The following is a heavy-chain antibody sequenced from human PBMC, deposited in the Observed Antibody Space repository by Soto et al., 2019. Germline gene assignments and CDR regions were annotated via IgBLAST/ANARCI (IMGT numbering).Heavy chain of an antibody. Sequence: KKQEWVGRIKTKIDGGTTDYAAHVKGRFTISREDSKSTVYLQMNSLKTEDTAVYFCTPEHFPFFFFSSRRRHTRCSLGLGILLNRSSDL. J-gene: IGHJ2*01. CDR3: TPEHFPFFFFSSRRRHTRCSLGLGILLNRSSDL. CDR2: IKTKIDGGTT. D-gene: IGHD3-10*02. V-gene: IGHV3-15*01.